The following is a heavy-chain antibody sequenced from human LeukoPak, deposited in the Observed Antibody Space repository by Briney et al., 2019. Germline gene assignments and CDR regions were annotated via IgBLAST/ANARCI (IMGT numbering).Heavy chain of an antibody. J-gene: IGHJ4*02. D-gene: IGHD1-26*01. CDR3: AKDVGKWESLHFFDY. Sequence: PGVSLRLSCLTPGFTFSTNAMSWVRQAPGKGLEWISGISGSGASTYYADSVTGRFTISRDNSRNTLYLQMNSLRGDDTAVYYCAKDVGKWESLHFFDYWGQGTLVTVSS. V-gene: IGHV3-23*01. CDR2: ISGSGAST. CDR1: GFTFSTNA.